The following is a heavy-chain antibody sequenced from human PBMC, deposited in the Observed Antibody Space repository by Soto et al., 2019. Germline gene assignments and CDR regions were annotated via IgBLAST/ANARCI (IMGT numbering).Heavy chain of an antibody. D-gene: IGHD5-12*01. Sequence: SRPKLVNPTQTLTLTCTFSGFSLNTRGVGVGWIRQPPGKALEWLALIDWDDDKYYSTSLKTRLTISKDTSKNQVVLTMTNMDPVDAATYYCARISDAPGGGYQHDYWGQGTLVTVSS. CDR1: GFSLNTRGVG. J-gene: IGHJ4*02. CDR2: IDWDDDK. V-gene: IGHV2-70*12. CDR3: ARISDAPGGGYQHDY.